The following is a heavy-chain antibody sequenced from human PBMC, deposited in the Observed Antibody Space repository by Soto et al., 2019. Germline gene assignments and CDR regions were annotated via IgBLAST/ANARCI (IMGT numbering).Heavy chain of an antibody. J-gene: IGHJ6*02. CDR1: GYTFTSYA. D-gene: IGHD3-10*01. CDR2: INAGNGNT. CDR3: ARDCYYGSGSYLYYYYGMDV. Sequence: GASVKVSCKASGYTFTSYAMDGVCQAPGQRLEWMGWINAGNGNTNYAQKLQGRVTMTTDTSTSTAYMELRSLRSDDTAVYYCARDCYYGSGSYLYYYYGMDVWGQGTTVTVSS. V-gene: IGHV1-3*01.